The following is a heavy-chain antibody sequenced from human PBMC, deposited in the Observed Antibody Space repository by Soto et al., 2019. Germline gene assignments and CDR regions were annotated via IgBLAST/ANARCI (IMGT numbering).Heavy chain of an antibody. CDR1: GYTFTGFY. CDR2: IKPHNGDT. CDR3: ARPIYPYYAVLIGNWFDS. Sequence: QVQLMQSGAEMKKPGASVKVSCKASGYTFTGFYLHWLRQAPGQGLEWLGWIKPHNGDTNYAQKFQGRITMTRDSSISTAYMELSRLTSDDTADYYCARPIYPYYAVLIGNWFDSWGQGTLVTVSS. J-gene: IGHJ5*01. V-gene: IGHV1-2*02. D-gene: IGHD3-9*01.